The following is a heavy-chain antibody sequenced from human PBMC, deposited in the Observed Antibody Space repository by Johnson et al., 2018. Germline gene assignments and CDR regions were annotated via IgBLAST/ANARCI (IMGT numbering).Heavy chain of an antibody. CDR2: VHCCDIT. CDR1: GDSITRFY. CDR3: ARVLYDLTKRTSYYFDS. V-gene: IGHV4-59*01. J-gene: IGHJ4*02. D-gene: IGHD5/OR15-5a*01. Sequence: QVQLQESGPGLVRPSETLSLTCAVSGDSITRFYWAWIRQPPGKGLEWIGYVHCCDITSYNPSLKSRVSISLYTSKNQLPLKLRSVTPADTAVYYLARVLYDLTKRTSYYFDSWGQGTLVTVSA.